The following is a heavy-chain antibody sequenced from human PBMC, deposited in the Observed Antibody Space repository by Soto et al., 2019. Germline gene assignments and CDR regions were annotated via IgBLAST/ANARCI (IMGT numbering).Heavy chain of an antibody. CDR2: ISPNGGST. Sequence: EVQLVESGGGLVRPGGSLRLSCSASGFTFSSYDAHWVRQAPGKGLEFVAGISPNGGSTYYPDSVKGRSTISRDNSKNTLYLQMSSLRPEDTAVYYCVKLSDYWGQGTLVTVSS. CDR1: GFTFSSYD. V-gene: IGHV3-64D*06. CDR3: VKLSDY. J-gene: IGHJ4*02.